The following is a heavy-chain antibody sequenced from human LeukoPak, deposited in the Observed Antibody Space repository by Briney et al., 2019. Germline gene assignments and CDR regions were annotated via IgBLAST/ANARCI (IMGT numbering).Heavy chain of an antibody. V-gene: IGHV1-69*06. CDR1: GGIFSTYA. J-gene: IGHJ3*02. CDR3: ASSLHWNSGSPDAFDI. Sequence: SVKVSCKASGGIFSTYAISWVRQAPGQGLEWMGGIMPMFATTNYAQRFQDRVTITADKATTTAYMELSSLTPEDTAIYYCASSLHWNSGSPDAFDIWGQGTMVTVSS. D-gene: IGHD1-26*01. CDR2: IMPMFATT.